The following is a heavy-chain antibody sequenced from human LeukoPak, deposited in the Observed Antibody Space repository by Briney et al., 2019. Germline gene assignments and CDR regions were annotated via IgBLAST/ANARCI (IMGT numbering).Heavy chain of an antibody. J-gene: IGHJ4*02. V-gene: IGHV1-46*01. Sequence: ASVKASCKASGYTFITYYMHWVRQAPGQGLEWMGIINPSGGSTSYAQKFQGRATMTGDTSTSTVYMELSSLRSEDTAVYYCARSRLLLDYWGQGTQVTVSS. CDR3: ARSRLLLDY. CDR1: GYTFITYY. D-gene: IGHD2-21*02. CDR2: INPSGGST.